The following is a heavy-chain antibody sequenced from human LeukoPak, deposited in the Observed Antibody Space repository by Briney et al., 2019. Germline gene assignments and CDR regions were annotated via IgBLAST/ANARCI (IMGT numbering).Heavy chain of an antibody. D-gene: IGHD4-17*01. J-gene: IGHJ5*02. CDR1: GFTFSSYE. CDR3: ARFIDGDYVYSDWFDP. Sequence: GGSLRLSCAASGFTFSSYEMNWVRQAPGKGLEWVSYISSSGSTIYYADSVKGRFTISRDNAKNSLYLQMNSLRAEDTAVYYCARFIDGDYVYSDWFDPWGQGTLVTVSS. CDR2: ISSSGSTI. V-gene: IGHV3-48*03.